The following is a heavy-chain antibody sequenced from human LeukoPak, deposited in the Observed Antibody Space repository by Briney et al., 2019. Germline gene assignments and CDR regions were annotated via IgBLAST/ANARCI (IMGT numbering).Heavy chain of an antibody. CDR2: ISGSGGST. V-gene: IGHV3-23*01. CDR1: GFTFSSYA. CDR3: AKDPMGYYDSSGYDAFDI. Sequence: GGSLRLSCAASGFTFSSYAMSWVRQAPGKGLEWVSAISGSGGSTYYADSVKGRFTISRDNSKNTLYLQMNSLRAEDTAVYYCAKDPMGYYDSSGYDAFDIWGQGTMVTVSS. D-gene: IGHD3-22*01. J-gene: IGHJ3*02.